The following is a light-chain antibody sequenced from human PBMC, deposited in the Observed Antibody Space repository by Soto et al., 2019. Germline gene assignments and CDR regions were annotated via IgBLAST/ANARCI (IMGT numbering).Light chain of an antibody. CDR3: QQYNNWPPWT. Sequence: PGERATLSCRASQSVSSENLAWYQQKPGQAPRLLIYGASTRATGIPARFSGSGSGTEFTLTISSLQSEDFAVYYCQQYNNWPPWTFGQGTKVDI. CDR2: GAS. J-gene: IGKJ1*01. V-gene: IGKV3-15*01. CDR1: QSVSSEN.